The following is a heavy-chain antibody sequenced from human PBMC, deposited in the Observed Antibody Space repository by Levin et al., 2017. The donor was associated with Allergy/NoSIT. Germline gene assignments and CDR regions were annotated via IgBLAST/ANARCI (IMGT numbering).Heavy chain of an antibody. D-gene: IGHD3-3*01. Sequence: GESLKISCQASGYTFTSYDINWVRQATGQGLEWMGWMNPNSGNTGYAQKFQGRVTMTRNTSISTAYMELSSLRSEDTAVYYCARNPTPKYHSVFWSGYSGWFDPWGQGTLVTVSS. J-gene: IGHJ5*02. CDR3: ARNPTPKYHSVFWSGYSGWFDP. V-gene: IGHV1-8*01. CDR1: GYTFTSYD. CDR2: MNPNSGNT.